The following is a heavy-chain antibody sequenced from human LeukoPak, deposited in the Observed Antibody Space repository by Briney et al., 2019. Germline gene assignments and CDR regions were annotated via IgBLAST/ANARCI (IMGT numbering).Heavy chain of an antibody. J-gene: IGHJ4*02. CDR2: ISGSGGST. D-gene: IGHD6-19*01. Sequence: PGGSLRLSCAASGFTFSSYAMSWVRQAPGKGLEWVSAISGSGGSTYYADSVKGRFTISRDNSKNTLYLQMNSLRAEDTAVYYCAKDSKRVAVAGNYFDYWGQGTLVTVSS. CDR1: GFTFSSYA. V-gene: IGHV3-23*01. CDR3: AKDSKRVAVAGNYFDY.